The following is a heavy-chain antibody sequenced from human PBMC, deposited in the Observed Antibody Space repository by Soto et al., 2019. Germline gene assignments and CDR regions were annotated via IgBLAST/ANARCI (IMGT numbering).Heavy chain of an antibody. V-gene: IGHV1-2*04. D-gene: IGHD3-9*01. J-gene: IGHJ6*02. CDR3: ARESYDILTGYPRPLLHYGMDV. CDR1: GYSFTDYK. Sequence: GASVKVSCKTSGYSFTDYKLHWLLQAPGQGLEWMGWVDPNGGGSNSAQKFQGSVTMTWDTSITTAYLDLTRLTTNDTAVYYCARESYDILTGYPRPLLHYGMDVGGQGTTVTVSS. CDR2: VDPNGGGS.